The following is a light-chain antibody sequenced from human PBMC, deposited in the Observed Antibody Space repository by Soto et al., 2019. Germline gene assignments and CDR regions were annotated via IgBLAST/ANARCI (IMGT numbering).Light chain of an antibody. Sequence: EIVMTQSPATLSVSPGERATLSCRASQSLSSNLAWYQQKPGQAPGLLIYGASTRATGIPARFSGSGSGTEFTLTISSLQSEDFAVYYCQQYNNWPWTFGQGTKVEIK. V-gene: IGKV3-15*01. CDR2: GAS. J-gene: IGKJ1*01. CDR3: QQYNNWPWT. CDR1: QSLSSN.